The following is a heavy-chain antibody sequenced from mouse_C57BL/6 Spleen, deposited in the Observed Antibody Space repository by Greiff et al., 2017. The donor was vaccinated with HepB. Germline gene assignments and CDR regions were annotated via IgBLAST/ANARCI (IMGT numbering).Heavy chain of an antibody. J-gene: IGHJ2*01. Sequence: VQLQQSGPELVKPGASVKISCKASGYAFSSSWMNWVKQRPGKGLEWIGRIYPGDGDTNYNGKFKGKATLTADKSSSTAYMQLSSLTSEDSAVYFCARWGDWGDYWGQGTTLTVSS. D-gene: IGHD4-1*01. CDR2: IYPGDGDT. CDR1: GYAFSSSW. CDR3: ARWGDWGDY. V-gene: IGHV1-82*01.